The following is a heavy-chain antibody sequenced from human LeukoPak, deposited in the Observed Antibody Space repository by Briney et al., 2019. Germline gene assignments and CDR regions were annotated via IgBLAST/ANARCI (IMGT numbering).Heavy chain of an antibody. Sequence: ASVKVSCKASGYTFTSYDINWVRQATGQGLEWMGWMNPNSGNTGYAQKFQGRVTMTRKTSISTAYMELSSLRSEDTAVCYCARNYDFWSGYSTDAFDIWGQGTMVTVSS. CDR2: MNPNSGNT. V-gene: IGHV1-8*01. CDR3: ARNYDFWSGYSTDAFDI. D-gene: IGHD3-3*01. CDR1: GYTFTSYD. J-gene: IGHJ3*02.